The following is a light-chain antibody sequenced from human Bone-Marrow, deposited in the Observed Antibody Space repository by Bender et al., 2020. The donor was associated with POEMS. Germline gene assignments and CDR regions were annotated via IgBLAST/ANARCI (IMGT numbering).Light chain of an antibody. V-gene: IGLV2-14*02. CDR1: SSGIGSNDL. CDR3: SSFTSSSTLEV. J-gene: IGLJ2*01. CDR2: EAI. Sequence: QSALTQPASVSGSPGQSITISCSGTSSGIGSNDLVSWYQQHPGKAPKLIIYEAIKRPSGVSTRFSGSKSGNTASLSISGLQAEDEAYYYCSSFTSSSTLEVFGGGTKLTVL.